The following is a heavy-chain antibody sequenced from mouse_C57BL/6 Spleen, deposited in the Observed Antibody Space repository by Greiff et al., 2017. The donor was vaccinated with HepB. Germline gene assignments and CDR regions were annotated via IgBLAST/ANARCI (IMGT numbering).Heavy chain of an antibody. V-gene: IGHV1-52*01. CDR1: GYTFTSYW. J-gene: IGHJ1*03. CDR2: IDPSDSET. D-gene: IGHD1-1*01. CDR3: ARSPDYDGSSYRYFDV. Sequence: QVQLQQPGAELVRPGSSVKLSCKASGYTFTSYWMHWVKQRPIQGLEWIGNIDPSDSETHYNQKFKDKATLTVDKSSITAYRKLSSLTSEDSAVYYWARSPDYDGSSYRYFDVWGTGTTVTVSS.